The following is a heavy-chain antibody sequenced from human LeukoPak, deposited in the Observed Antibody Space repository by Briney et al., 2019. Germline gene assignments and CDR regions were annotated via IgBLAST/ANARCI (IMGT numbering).Heavy chain of an antibody. CDR2: IRNDGSNN. J-gene: IGHJ4*02. Sequence: PGGSLRLSCAASGFIFSSYGMHWVRQAPGKGLEWVAFIRNDGSNNNYADSVKGRFTISRDNSKNTLFLQMNSLRPEDTAVYYCAKVTGRTSPGRDYWGQGTLVTVSS. CDR3: AKVTGRTSPGRDY. V-gene: IGHV3-30*02. D-gene: IGHD1-14*01. CDR1: GFIFSSYG.